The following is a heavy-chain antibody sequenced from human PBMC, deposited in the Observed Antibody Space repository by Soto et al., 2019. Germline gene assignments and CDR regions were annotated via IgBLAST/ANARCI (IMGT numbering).Heavy chain of an antibody. CDR2: IIPIFGTA. D-gene: IGHD3-22*01. J-gene: IGHJ3*02. CDR1: GGTFSSYA. Sequence: ASVKVSCKXSGGTFSSYAISWVRQAPGQGLEWMGGIIPIFGTANYAQKFQGRVTITADESTSTAYMELSSLRSEDTAVYYCARAYYDSSGYYAFDIWGQGTMVTVSS. V-gene: IGHV1-69*13. CDR3: ARAYYDSSGYYAFDI.